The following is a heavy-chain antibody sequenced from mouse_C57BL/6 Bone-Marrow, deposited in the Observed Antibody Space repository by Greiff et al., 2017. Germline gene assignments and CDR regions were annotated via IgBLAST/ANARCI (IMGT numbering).Heavy chain of an antibody. J-gene: IGHJ4*01. V-gene: IGHV1-81*01. CDR3: ARGGVPYDYAMDY. CDR2: IYPRSGNT. Sequence: VKVVESGAELARPGASVTLSCKASGYTFTSSGISWVKQRTGQGLEWIGEIYPRSGNTYYNEKFTGKATLTADNSSSTAYMELRSLTSEDSAVYFCARGGVPYDYAMDYGGQGTSVTVSS. CDR1: GYTFTSSG.